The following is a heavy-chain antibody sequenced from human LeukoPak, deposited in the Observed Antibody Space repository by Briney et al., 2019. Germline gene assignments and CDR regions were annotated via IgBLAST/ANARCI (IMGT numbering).Heavy chain of an antibody. V-gene: IGHV3-30*09. Sequence: PGGSLRLSCAASGFTFSSYTFYWFRQAPGKGLEWVASVSVEGIGRYFPGSVEGRFAISRDDSTKSVFLQMSNLGPEDTAVYFCATVTKVDFNYWGQGTLVTVSS. D-gene: IGHD4-11*01. CDR1: GFTFSSYT. J-gene: IGHJ4*02. CDR2: VSVEGIGR. CDR3: ATVTKVDFNY.